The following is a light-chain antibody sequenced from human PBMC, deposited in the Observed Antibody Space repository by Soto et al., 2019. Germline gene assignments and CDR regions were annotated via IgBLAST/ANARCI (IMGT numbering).Light chain of an antibody. CDR3: QQVNSYPLT. Sequence: DIQLTQSPSFLSASVGDRVTITCRASQGISSYLAWYQQKPGKAPKLLIYAASTLQSGVPSSFSGSGSGTEFTLTISSLQPEDFATYYCQQVNSYPLTFGGGTKVDIK. CDR1: QGISSY. CDR2: AAS. V-gene: IGKV1-9*01. J-gene: IGKJ4*01.